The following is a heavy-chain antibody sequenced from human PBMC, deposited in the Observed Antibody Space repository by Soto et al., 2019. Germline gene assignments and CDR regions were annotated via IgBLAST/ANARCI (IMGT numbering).Heavy chain of an antibody. CDR3: ATIAAALGEYYNGMDV. CDR1: GFTLSTSA. V-gene: IGHV3-23*04. Sequence: EVEVVESGGDLVQPGGSLRLSCVVSGFTLSTSAMSWVRQAPGKGLECVSSISAIGTDTFYADSVKGRFSISRDNSKNSVFLQMSGLRAEDTAIYYCATIAAALGEYYNGMDVWGQGTTVSVSS. J-gene: IGHJ6*02. CDR2: ISAIGTDT. D-gene: IGHD6-13*01.